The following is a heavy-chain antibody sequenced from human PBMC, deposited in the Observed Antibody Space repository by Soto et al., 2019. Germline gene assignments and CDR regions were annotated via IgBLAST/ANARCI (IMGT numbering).Heavy chain of an antibody. D-gene: IGHD2-2*01. CDR1: GGSISSGGYY. J-gene: IGHJ3*02. Sequence: QVQLQESGPGLVKPSQTLSLTCTVSGGSISSGGYYWSWIRQHPGKGLEWIGYIYYSGSTYYNPSLKSRVTTSVDTSKNQFSLKLSSVTAADTAVYYCARTRSTVVVPSAMLNDAFDIWGQGTMVTVSS. CDR2: IYYSGST. CDR3: ARTRSTVVVPSAMLNDAFDI. V-gene: IGHV4-31*03.